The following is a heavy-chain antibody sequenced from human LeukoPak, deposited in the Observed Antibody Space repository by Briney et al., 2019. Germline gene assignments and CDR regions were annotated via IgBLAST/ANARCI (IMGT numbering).Heavy chain of an antibody. CDR2: IRYDGSNK. V-gene: IGHV3-30*02. J-gene: IGHJ6*02. Sequence: GGSLRLSCAASGFTFSSYGMHWVRQAPGKGLEWVTFIRYDGSNKFYADSVKGRFTISRGHSKSTVYLQMNSLRAEDTAVYYCARYLRSYAMAIWGQGITVTVSS. D-gene: IGHD2-15*01. CDR1: GFTFSSYG. CDR3: ARYLRSYAMAI.